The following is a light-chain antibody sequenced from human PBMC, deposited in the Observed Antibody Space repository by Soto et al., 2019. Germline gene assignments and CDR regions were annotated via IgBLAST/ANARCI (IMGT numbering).Light chain of an antibody. CDR1: NIGSKS. CDR3: QVWDSGSDHVV. V-gene: IGLV3-21*04. Sequence: SYELTQPPSVSVAPGKTARITCGGNNIGSKSVHWYQQKPGQAPVLVIYYDSDRPSGIPERFSGSNSGNTATLTISRVEAGDEGDDYCQVWDSGSDHVVFGGGTRLT. J-gene: IGLJ2*01. CDR2: YDS.